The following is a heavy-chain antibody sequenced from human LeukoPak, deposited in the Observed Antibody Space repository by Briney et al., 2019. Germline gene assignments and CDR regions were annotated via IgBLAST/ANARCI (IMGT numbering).Heavy chain of an antibody. CDR1: GGSVSGGSYY. V-gene: IGHV4-61*01. D-gene: IGHD5/OR15-5a*01. J-gene: IGHJ4*02. Sequence: SETLSLTCTVSGGSVSGGSYYWSWIRQPPGKGLEWIGYFYYTGSTNYNPSLKSRVTISVDTSKNQFSLRLSSVTAADTAVYYCASGQFLVSNDYWGRGILVTVSS. CDR3: ASGQFLVSNDY. CDR2: FYYTGST.